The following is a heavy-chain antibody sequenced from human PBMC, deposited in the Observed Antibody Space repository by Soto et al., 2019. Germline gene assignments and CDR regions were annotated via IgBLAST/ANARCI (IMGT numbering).Heavy chain of an antibody. V-gene: IGHV3-23*01. Sequence: DVQLLESGGGLVQPGGSLRLSCVASGFTFSKYAMIWVRQAPGKGQEWVSGITGSGNTIEYADSVKGRFSISRDNSKNTVELEKNRLRAGDNGHVYCAKGGGSGGRLLPGSDWGQGTLVPLS. J-gene: IGHJ4*02. CDR3: AKGGGSGGRLLPGSD. CDR2: ITGSGNTI. CDR1: GFTFSKYA. D-gene: IGHD2-15*01.